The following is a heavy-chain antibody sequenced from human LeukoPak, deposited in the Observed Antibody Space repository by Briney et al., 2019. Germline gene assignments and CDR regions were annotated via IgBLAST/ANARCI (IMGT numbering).Heavy chain of an antibody. Sequence: SETLSLTCTVSGGSISSYYWSWIRQPPGKGLEWIGYIYYSGSTNYNPSLKSRVTISVDTSKNQFSLKLSSVTAADTAVYYCARATGMGATLDYWGQGTLVTVSS. D-gene: IGHD1-26*01. CDR2: IYYSGST. CDR1: GGSISSYY. V-gene: IGHV4-59*01. CDR3: ARATGMGATLDY. J-gene: IGHJ4*02.